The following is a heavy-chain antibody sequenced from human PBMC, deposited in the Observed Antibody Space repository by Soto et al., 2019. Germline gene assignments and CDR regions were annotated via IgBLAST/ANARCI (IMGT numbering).Heavy chain of an antibody. CDR1: DGSFSVSY. Sequence: SETLSLTCAVYDGSFSVSYWTWIRQPPGKGLEWIGEINHSGATNYNPSLKRRVTISVDTSKNQFSLQLKSVTAADTALYYCARFSGSYYYAMDVWGQGSTVTVS. V-gene: IGHV4-34*01. CDR3: ARFSGSYYYAMDV. D-gene: IGHD6-19*01. CDR2: INHSGAT. J-gene: IGHJ6*02.